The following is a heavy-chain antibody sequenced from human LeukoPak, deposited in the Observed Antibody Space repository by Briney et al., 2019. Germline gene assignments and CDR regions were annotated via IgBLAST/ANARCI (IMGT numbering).Heavy chain of an antibody. CDR2: IYSGGTT. J-gene: IGHJ4*02. CDR1: GFTFSDYY. CDR3: ARVVRGPYQLFDF. V-gene: IGHV3-66*01. Sequence: PGGSLRLSCAASGFTFSDYYMSWVRHPPGKGLEWVSIIYSGGTTYFADSVKGRFTLSRDTSKNTLYLQMNSLRAEDTAVYYCARVVRGPYQLFDFWGQGTLVTVSS. D-gene: IGHD3-10*01.